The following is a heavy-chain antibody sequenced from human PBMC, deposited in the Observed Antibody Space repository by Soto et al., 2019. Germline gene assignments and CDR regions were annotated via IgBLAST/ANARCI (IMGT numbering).Heavy chain of an antibody. J-gene: IGHJ5*02. CDR3: ARLLTDNWFDP. CDR1: GGSISTGGYY. V-gene: IGHV4-31*03. CDR2: IYYSGST. D-gene: IGHD3-16*01. Sequence: SETLSLTCTVSGGSISTGGYYWTWIRQHPGKGLEWIGYIYYSGSTYYNPSLKSRVTISVDTSKNQFSLKLSSLTAADTAVYYCARLLTDNWFDPWGQGTLVTVSS.